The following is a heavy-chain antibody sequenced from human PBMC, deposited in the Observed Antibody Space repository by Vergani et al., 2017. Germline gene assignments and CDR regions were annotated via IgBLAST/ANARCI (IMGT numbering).Heavy chain of an antibody. CDR3: ARVRPNLPVGFDP. CDR2: INHSGST. CDR1: GGSFSGYY. D-gene: IGHD6-6*01. V-gene: IGHV4-34*01. J-gene: IGHJ5*02. Sequence: QVQLQQWGAGLLKPSETLSLTCAVYGGSFSGYYWSWIRQPPGKGLEWIGEINHSGSTNYNPSLKSRVTMSVDTSKNQFSLKLSSVTAADTAVYYCARVRPNLPVGFDPWGQGTLVTVSS.